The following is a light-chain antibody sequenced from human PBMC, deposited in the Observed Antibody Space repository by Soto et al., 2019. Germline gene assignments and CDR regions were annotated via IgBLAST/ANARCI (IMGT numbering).Light chain of an antibody. CDR3: QQYVSSVT. CDR2: GAS. J-gene: IGKJ1*01. CDR1: QSVDSSF. Sequence: EIVLTQSPGSLSLSPGERATLSCRASQSVDSSFFAWYQQKPGQAPRLLIYGASNRATGIPDRFSGRGSGTDFTLTISRLEPEDFAVYYCQQYVSSVTFGLGTKVEIK. V-gene: IGKV3-20*01.